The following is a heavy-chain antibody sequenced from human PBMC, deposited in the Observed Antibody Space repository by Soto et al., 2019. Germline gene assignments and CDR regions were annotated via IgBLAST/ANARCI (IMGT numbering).Heavy chain of an antibody. CDR1: GFTFSSYA. CDR2: ISYDGSNK. V-gene: IGHV3-30*04. CDR3: ASSGSTYGSGSYYAFDI. Sequence: GGSLRLSCAASGFTFSSYAMHWVRQAPGKGLEWVAVISYDGSNKYYADSVKGRFTISRDNSKNTLYLQMNSLRAEDTAVYYCASSGSTYGSGSYYAFDIWGQGTMVTVS. D-gene: IGHD3-10*01. J-gene: IGHJ3*02.